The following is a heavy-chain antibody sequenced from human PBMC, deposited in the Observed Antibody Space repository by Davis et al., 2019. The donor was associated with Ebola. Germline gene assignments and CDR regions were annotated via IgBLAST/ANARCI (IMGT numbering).Heavy chain of an antibody. V-gene: IGHV3-49*04. CDR2: IRSKAYGGTT. D-gene: IGHD2-2*01. CDR1: GFTFSSYS. CDR3: TRDFLALLVVSDIDYYYMDV. J-gene: IGHJ6*03. Sequence: PGGSLRLSCAASGFTFSSYSMNWVRQAPGKGLEWVGFIRSKAYGGTTEYAASVKGRFTIARDDSKSIAYLQMNSLKTEDTAVYYCTRDFLALLVVSDIDYYYMDVWGKGTTVTVSS.